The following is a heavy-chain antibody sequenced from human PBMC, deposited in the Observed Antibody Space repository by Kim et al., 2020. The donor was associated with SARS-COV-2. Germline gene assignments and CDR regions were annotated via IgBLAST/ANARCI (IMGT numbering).Heavy chain of an antibody. CDR3: ARVRYSSGWYHWYFDL. V-gene: IGHV4-59*01. CDR2: IYYSGST. J-gene: IGHJ2*01. Sequence: SETLSLTCTVSGGSISSYYWSWIRQPPGKGLEWIGYIYYSGSTNYNPSLKSRVTISVDTSKNQFSLKLSSVTAADTAVYYCARVRYSSGWYHWYFDLWGRGTLVTVSS. CDR1: GGSISSYY. D-gene: IGHD6-19*01.